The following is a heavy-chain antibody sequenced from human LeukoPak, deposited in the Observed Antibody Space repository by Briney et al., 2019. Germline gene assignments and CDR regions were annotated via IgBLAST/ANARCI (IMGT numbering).Heavy chain of an antibody. CDR1: GGSISSYY. Sequence: PSETLSLTCTVSGGSISSYYWGWIRQPPGKGLEWIGYIYYSGSTNYNPSLKSRVTISVDTSKNQLSLKLSSVTAADTAVYYCARGYFDWLPDYWGQGTLVTVSS. CDR2: IYYSGST. J-gene: IGHJ4*02. D-gene: IGHD3-9*01. V-gene: IGHV4-59*01. CDR3: ARGYFDWLPDY.